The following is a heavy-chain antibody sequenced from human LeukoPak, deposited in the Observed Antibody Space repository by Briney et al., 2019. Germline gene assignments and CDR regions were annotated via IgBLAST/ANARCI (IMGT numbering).Heavy chain of an antibody. CDR2: IYYRGST. J-gene: IGHJ3*02. V-gene: IGHV4-59*01. CDR3: ARGVGAAGSIDI. D-gene: IGHD6-13*01. CDR1: GGSISSDY. Sequence: SETLSLTCTVSGGSISSDYWNWIRQPPGKGLEWIGYIYYRGSTNYNPSLKSRVSISVHTSKKQFSLKVSSVTTADTAIYYCARGVGAAGSIDIGGQGTMVTVSS.